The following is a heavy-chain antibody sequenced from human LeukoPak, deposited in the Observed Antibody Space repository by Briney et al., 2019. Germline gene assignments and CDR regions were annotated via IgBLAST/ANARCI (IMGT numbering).Heavy chain of an antibody. CDR3: TRVGYIDEGIDY. D-gene: IGHD5-24*01. CDR2: IKQDGSKK. J-gene: IGHJ4*02. CDR1: GFSLNSHW. V-gene: IGHV3-7*04. Sequence: GGSLRLSCAASGFSLNSHWMNWVRQAPGKGLEWVANIKQDGSKKSYVDSVKGRFTISRDNAKNSLYLQMNSLRAEDTAIYYCTRVGYIDEGIDYWGQGTLVTVSS.